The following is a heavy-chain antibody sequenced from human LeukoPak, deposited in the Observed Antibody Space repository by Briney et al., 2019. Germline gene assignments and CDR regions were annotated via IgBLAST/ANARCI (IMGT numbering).Heavy chain of an antibody. V-gene: IGHV4-34*01. D-gene: IGHD6-19*01. J-gene: IGHJ6*02. CDR2: INHSGST. CDR3: AKSGWYYYYGMDV. Sequence: PSETLSLTCAVYGGSFSGYYWSWIRRPPGKGLEWIGEINHSGSTNYNPSLKSRVTISVDTSKNQFSPKLSSVTAADTAVCYCAKSGWYYYYGMDVWGQGTTVTVSS. CDR1: GGSFSGYY.